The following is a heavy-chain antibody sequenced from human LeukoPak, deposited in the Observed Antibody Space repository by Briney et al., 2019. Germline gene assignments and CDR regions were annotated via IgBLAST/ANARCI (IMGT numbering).Heavy chain of an antibody. D-gene: IGHD3-22*01. Sequence: ASVKVSCKASGYTFTNHFLHWVRQAPGQGLEWIAVINPTEGGTSYAQNLQGRVTVTTDASTNIVYMNLSSLKSDDTAMYYCVRGPLLGHDNSGPGFDIWGQGTLVTVSS. J-gene: IGHJ3*02. CDR1: GYTFTNHF. CDR3: VRGPLLGHDNSGPGFDI. CDR2: INPTEGGT. V-gene: IGHV1-46*04.